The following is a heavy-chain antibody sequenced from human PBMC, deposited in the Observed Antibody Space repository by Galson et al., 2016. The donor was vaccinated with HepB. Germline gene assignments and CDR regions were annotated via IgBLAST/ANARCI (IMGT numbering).Heavy chain of an antibody. Sequence: SLRLSCAASGFTFQDYGINWVRQVPGKGLVWVSGISWSGDSTGYADAVKGRFTISRDNAKNSLYVQMNSLRVEDTAFYYCVKATYCGGDCFLSAFDVWGQGIMVTVSS. J-gene: IGHJ3*01. CDR1: GFTFQDYG. D-gene: IGHD2-21*01. V-gene: IGHV3-20*04. CDR2: ISWSGDST. CDR3: VKATYCGGDCFLSAFDV.